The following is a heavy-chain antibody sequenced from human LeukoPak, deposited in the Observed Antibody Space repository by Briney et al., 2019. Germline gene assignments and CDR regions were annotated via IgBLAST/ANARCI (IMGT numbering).Heavy chain of an antibody. V-gene: IGHV3-48*03. CDR1: GFTFSSYE. D-gene: IGHD4/OR15-4a*01. CDR3: ARGHDYGGHFDY. CDR2: ISSSGSTI. J-gene: IGHJ4*02. Sequence: PGGSLRLSCAASGFTFSSYEMNWVRQAPGKGLEWVSYISSSGSTIYYADSVKGRFTISRDNAKNSLYLQMNNLRAEDTAVYYCARGHDYGGHFDYWGQGTLVTVSS.